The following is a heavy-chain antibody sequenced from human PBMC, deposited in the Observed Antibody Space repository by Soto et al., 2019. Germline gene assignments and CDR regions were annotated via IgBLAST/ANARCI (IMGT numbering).Heavy chain of an antibody. CDR1: GFTFSSYW. J-gene: IGHJ6*02. V-gene: IGHV3-7*05. CDR3: ARDRQIFGVVYGMDV. CDR2: IKQDGSEK. Sequence: GGSLRLSCAASGFTFSSYWMSWVCQAPGKGLEWVANIKQDGSEKYYVDSVKGRFTISRDNAKNSLYLQMNSLRAEDTAVYYCARDRQIFGVVYGMDVWGQGTTVTVSS. D-gene: IGHD3-3*01.